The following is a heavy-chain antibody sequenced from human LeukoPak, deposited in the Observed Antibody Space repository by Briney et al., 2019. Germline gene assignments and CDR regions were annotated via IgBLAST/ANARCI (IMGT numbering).Heavy chain of an antibody. J-gene: IGHJ4*02. CDR1: GGSISGYY. CDR3: ARVDYYDSSGYAH. Sequence: PSETLSLTCTVSGGSISGYYWSWIRQPPGKGLEWIGYIYYSGSTNYNPSLKSRVTISVDTSKNQFSLKLSSVTAADTAVYYCARVDYYDSSGYAHWGQGTLVTVSS. V-gene: IGHV4-59*01. D-gene: IGHD3-22*01. CDR2: IYYSGST.